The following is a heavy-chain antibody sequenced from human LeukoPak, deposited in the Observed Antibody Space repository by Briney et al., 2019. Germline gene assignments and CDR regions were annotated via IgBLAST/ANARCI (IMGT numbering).Heavy chain of an antibody. CDR1: GGSISSSSYY. V-gene: IGHV4-39*07. CDR2: IYYSGST. Sequence: SETLSLTCTVSGGSISSSSYYWGWVRQPPGKGLEWIGNIYYSGSTYFNPSLKSRVTISVDTSKNQFSLKLSSVTAADTAVYYCARDAGRYYYYMDVWGKGTTVTISS. CDR3: ARDAGRYYYYMDV. J-gene: IGHJ6*03.